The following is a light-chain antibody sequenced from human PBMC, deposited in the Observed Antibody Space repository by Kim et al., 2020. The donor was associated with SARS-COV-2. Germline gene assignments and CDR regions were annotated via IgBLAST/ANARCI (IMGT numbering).Light chain of an antibody. Sequence: PGDSPSLSCRASHDVDISLAWYQQTPGQPPRLLIYDAAMRAAGIPDKFSGGGSGTEFTLTSGSLAPEDFAIYYGQQRGSWPPALTFGGGTKVDIK. CDR2: DAA. V-gene: IGKV3-11*01. CDR1: HDVDIS. J-gene: IGKJ4*01. CDR3: QQRGSWPPALT.